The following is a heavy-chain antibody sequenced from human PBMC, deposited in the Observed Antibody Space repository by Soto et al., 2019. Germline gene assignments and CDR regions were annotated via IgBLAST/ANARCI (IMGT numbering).Heavy chain of an antibody. CDR2: FDPEDGET. D-gene: IGHD1-26*01. CDR1: GYTLTELS. Sequence: ASVKVSCKVSGYTLTELSMHWVRQAPGKGLEWMGGFDPEDGETIYAQKFQGRVTMTEDTSTDTAYMELSSLRSEDTAVYYCATDGHLVGATTDWGQGTLVTVSS. J-gene: IGHJ4*02. V-gene: IGHV1-24*01. CDR3: ATDGHLVGATTD.